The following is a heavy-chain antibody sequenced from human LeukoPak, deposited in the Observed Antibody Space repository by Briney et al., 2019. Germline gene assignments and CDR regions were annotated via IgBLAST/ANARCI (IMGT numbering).Heavy chain of an antibody. CDR1: GYTFTSYD. V-gene: IGHV1-8*01. CDR2: MNPHSGNT. CDR3: ASFGSGSYYSGLDY. D-gene: IGHD3-10*01. Sequence: ASVKVSCKASGYTFTSYDINWVRQTTGQGLEWMGWMNPHSGNTGYAQKFQGRVTMTRDTSISTAYVELSSLRSEDTAVYYCASFGSGSYYSGLDYWGQGTLVTVSS. J-gene: IGHJ4*02.